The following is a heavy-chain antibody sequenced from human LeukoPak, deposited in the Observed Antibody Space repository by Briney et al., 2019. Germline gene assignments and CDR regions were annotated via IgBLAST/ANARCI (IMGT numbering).Heavy chain of an antibody. Sequence: GGSLRLSCAASGVTFDDYSMHLVRQAPGKGLEWVSGISWNSGSIGYADSVKGRFTISRDNAKNSLYLQMNSLRAEDTALYYCAKDTDSNPSDAFDIWGQGTMVTVSS. J-gene: IGHJ3*02. CDR2: ISWNSGSI. V-gene: IGHV3-9*01. D-gene: IGHD4-11*01. CDR1: GVTFDDYS. CDR3: AKDTDSNPSDAFDI.